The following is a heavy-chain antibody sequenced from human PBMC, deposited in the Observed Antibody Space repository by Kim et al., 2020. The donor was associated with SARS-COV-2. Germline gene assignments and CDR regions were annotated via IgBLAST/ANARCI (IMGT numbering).Heavy chain of an antibody. D-gene: IGHD6-19*01. CDR3: ARVGAAYTSGGIDV. CDR2: IYYRGST. J-gene: IGHJ6*02. Sequence: SETLSLTCTVSGGSISGSSYYWGWIRQPPGKGLEWVGSIYYRGSTYYNPSLKSRVTISVDTSKNQFSLKLSSVTAADTAVYYGARVGAAYTSGGIDVWGQGNTATVSS. V-gene: IGHV4-39*01. CDR1: GGSISGSSYY.